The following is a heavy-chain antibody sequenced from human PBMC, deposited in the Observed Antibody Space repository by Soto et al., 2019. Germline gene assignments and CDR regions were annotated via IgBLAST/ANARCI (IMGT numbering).Heavy chain of an antibody. CDR1: GFTFSSYS. CDR2: ISSSSSTI. CDR3: AREGGYTVTNNWFDP. Sequence: EVQLVESGGGLVQPGGSLRLSCAASGFTFSSYSMNWVRQAPGKGLEWVSYISSSSSTIYYADSVKGRFTISRDNAKNLLDLQMNSLRDEDTAVYYCAREGGYTVTNNWFDPWGQGTLVTVSS. V-gene: IGHV3-48*02. D-gene: IGHD4-17*01. J-gene: IGHJ5*02.